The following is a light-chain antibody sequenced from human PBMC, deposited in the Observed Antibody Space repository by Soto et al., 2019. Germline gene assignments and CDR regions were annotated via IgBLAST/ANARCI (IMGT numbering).Light chain of an antibody. Sequence: DIVLTQSPGTLSLSPGERATLSCRASQNISSNYLAWHQQKPGQAPRLLIYGASSRAPGIPDRFSGSGSGTDFTLTISRLEPDDLAVYHCHQYGSSVRAFGQGTKVDTK. V-gene: IGKV3-20*01. CDR1: QNISSNY. J-gene: IGKJ1*01. CDR2: GAS. CDR3: HQYGSSVRA.